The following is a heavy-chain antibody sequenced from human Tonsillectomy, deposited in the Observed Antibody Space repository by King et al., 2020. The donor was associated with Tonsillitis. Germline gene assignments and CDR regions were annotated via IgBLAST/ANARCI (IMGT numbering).Heavy chain of an antibody. CDR3: ASSIGAFDI. Sequence: VQLVESGGGLVQPGGSLRLSCAASGFTFSSYWMHWVRHTPGKGLVWISRVNGDGRSTNHADSVKGRFTISRDNAKNTVYLQMNSLRAEDTAVYYCASSIGAFDIWGQGTMVTVSS. D-gene: IGHD3-16*01. V-gene: IGHV3-74*01. CDR2: VNGDGRST. CDR1: GFTFSSYW. J-gene: IGHJ3*02.